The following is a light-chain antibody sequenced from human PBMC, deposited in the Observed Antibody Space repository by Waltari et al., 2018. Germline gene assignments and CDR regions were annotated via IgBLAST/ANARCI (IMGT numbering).Light chain of an antibody. J-gene: IGKJ4*01. V-gene: IGKV1-39*01. CDR3: QQSYT. CDR2: GAS. CDR1: QSISEY. Sequence: DIKMTQSPSSLSASVGEKVTITCRASQSISEYLNWYQQKPGKAPKLLIYGASGLQSGVPSRFSGSGSGTDFTLSITSLQPEDSATYYCQQSYTFGGGTKVEIK.